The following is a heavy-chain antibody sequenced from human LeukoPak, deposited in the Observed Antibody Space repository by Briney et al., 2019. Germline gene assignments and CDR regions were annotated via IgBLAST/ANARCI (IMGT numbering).Heavy chain of an antibody. V-gene: IGHV4-59*01. CDR1: GDSIRSYY. D-gene: IGHD3-22*01. J-gene: IGHJ4*02. CDR2: IHNNGDI. Sequence: SGTLSLTCIVSGDSIRSYYWNWIRQAPGKALEWIGHIHNNGDIAYNFSLKSRVTISMDTSKNQFSLKLSSVTAADTAVYYCGRWGYFDSGNYFVVDYWGQGTLVSVSS. CDR3: GRWGYFDSGNYFVVDY.